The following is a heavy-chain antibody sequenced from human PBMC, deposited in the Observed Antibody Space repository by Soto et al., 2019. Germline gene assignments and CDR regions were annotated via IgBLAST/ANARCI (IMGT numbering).Heavy chain of an antibody. V-gene: IGHV4-38-2*01. D-gene: IGHD1-26*01. CDR2: IYQSGST. Sequence: SETLSLTCPVSGYSISIGNYWGWIRQPPGKRLEWIGSIYQSGSTYYNPSLRSRATISVDTSKNQFSLKLSSVTAADTAVYYCARILGAPLYYFDYWGQGILVTVSS. CDR3: ARILGAPLYYFDY. J-gene: IGHJ4*02. CDR1: GYSISIGNY.